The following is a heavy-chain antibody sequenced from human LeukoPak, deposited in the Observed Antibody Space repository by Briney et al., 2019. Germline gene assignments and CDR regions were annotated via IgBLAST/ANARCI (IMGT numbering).Heavy chain of an antibody. CDR2: ISYAGSNN. V-gene: IGHV3-30*04. Sequence: GGSLRLSCAASGFTFGSYAMHWVRQAPGKGLEWVADISYAGSNNYYADSVKGRYTISRDNSKTTLYLQMNSLSAEDTAVYYCARGGYSYGFGYFDSWGQGTLVSVSS. CDR1: GFTFGSYA. CDR3: ARGGYSYGFGYFDS. J-gene: IGHJ4*02. D-gene: IGHD5-18*01.